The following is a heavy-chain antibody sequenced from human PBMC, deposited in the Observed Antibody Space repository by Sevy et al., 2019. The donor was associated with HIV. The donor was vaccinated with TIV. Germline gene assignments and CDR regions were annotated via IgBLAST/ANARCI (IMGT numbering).Heavy chain of an antibody. D-gene: IGHD3-22*01. V-gene: IGHV3-30*18. CDR2: ISFDGSDK. Sequence: GGSLRLSRAASGFTFSNYGIHWVRQAPGKGLEWLAFISFDGSDKYYADSVKGRFTISREDSKNTLYLHLNSLRVEDTAVYYCAKTRYHYHISGFFGGTFVPDYWGHGTLVTVSS. J-gene: IGHJ4*01. CDR1: GFTFSNYG. CDR3: AKTRYHYHISGFFGGTFVPDY.